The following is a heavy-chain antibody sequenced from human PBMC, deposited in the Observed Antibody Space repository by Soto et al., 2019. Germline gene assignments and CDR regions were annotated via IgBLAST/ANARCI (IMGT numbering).Heavy chain of an antibody. Sequence: PESLSLTCTLSGDSTTWLSCYWGWIRQPPGKGLEWAADVYYSGSTYYNPSLKSRLTMSIDTSKGQFSLKMSSVTAADTGVYYCARLTSRISAASHVRSNWLDPWGQGTLVTVSS. CDR3: ARLTSRISAASHVRSNWLDP. J-gene: IGHJ5*02. V-gene: IGHV4-39*01. CDR2: VYYSGST. D-gene: IGHD2-15*01. CDR1: GDSTTWLSCY.